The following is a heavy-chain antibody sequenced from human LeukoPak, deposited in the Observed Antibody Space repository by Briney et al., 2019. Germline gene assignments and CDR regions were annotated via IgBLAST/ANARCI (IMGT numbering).Heavy chain of an antibody. Sequence: GGSLRLSCAASGFTFSSYSMNWVRQAPGKGLEWVSSISSSSSYIYYADSVKGRFTISRDNAKNSLYLQMNSLRAEDTAVYYCARPPIAAADNWFDPWGQGTLVTVSS. CDR1: GFTFSSYS. CDR2: ISSSSSYI. V-gene: IGHV3-21*01. D-gene: IGHD6-13*01. CDR3: ARPPIAAADNWFDP. J-gene: IGHJ5*02.